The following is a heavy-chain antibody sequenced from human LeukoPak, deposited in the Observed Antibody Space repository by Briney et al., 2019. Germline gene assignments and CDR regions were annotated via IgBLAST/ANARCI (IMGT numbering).Heavy chain of an antibody. J-gene: IGHJ4*02. CDR1: GFTFSSYA. V-gene: IGHV3-23*01. Sequence: GGSLRLSCAASGFTFSSYAMTWVRQAPGKGLEWVSGITGSGDSTYYADSVKGRFTISRDNSKNTLYLQMNSLRVEDTAVYYCARRAGGYSHPYDYWGQGILVTVSS. CDR2: ITGSGDST. D-gene: IGHD4-23*01. CDR3: ARRAGGYSHPYDY.